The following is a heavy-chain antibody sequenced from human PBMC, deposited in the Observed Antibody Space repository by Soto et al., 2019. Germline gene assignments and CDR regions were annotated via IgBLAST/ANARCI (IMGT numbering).Heavy chain of an antibody. CDR3: ARDPNWFHRVDY. V-gene: IGHV3-7*01. D-gene: IGHD3-9*01. Sequence: PGGSLRLSCAASGFTLSSYWMSWVRQAPEKGLEWVANIKQDGSEKYYVDSVKGRFTISRDNAKNSLYLQMNSLRAEDTAVYYCARDPNWFHRVDYWGQGT. J-gene: IGHJ4*02. CDR1: GFTLSSYW. CDR2: IKQDGSEK.